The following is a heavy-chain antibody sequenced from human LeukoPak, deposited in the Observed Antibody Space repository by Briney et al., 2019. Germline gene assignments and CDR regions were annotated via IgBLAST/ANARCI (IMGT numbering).Heavy chain of an antibody. V-gene: IGHV3-30*02. CDR3: AKEIYYDSSAFFDY. D-gene: IGHD3-22*01. Sequence: GGSLRLSCAASGFTFSSYGMHWVRQAPGKGLEWVAVIGYDGSNKYYADSVKGRFTISRDNSKNTLYLQMNSLRTEDAAVYFCAKEIYYDSSAFFDYWGQGTLVTVSS. CDR2: IGYDGSNK. J-gene: IGHJ4*02. CDR1: GFTFSSYG.